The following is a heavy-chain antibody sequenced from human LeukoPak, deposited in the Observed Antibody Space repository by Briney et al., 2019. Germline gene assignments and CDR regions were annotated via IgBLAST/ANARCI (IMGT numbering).Heavy chain of an antibody. D-gene: IGHD2-15*01. V-gene: IGHV3-30*03. Sequence: GGSLRLSCAASGFTFSSYGMHWVRQAPGKGLEWVAVISYDGSNKYYADSVKGRFTISRDNSKNTLYLQMNSLRAEDTAVYYCARDLITPVTDWGQGTLVTVSS. CDR3: ARDLITPVTD. CDR1: GFTFSSYG. J-gene: IGHJ4*02. CDR2: ISYDGSNK.